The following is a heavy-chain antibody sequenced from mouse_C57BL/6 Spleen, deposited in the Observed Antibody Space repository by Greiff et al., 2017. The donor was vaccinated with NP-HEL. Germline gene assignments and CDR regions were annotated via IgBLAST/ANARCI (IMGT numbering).Heavy chain of an antibody. CDR3: TTPTTVVDYAMDY. D-gene: IGHD1-1*01. J-gene: IGHJ4*01. V-gene: IGHV14-4*01. CDR1: GFNIKDDY. Sequence: VQLKQSGAELVRPGASVKLSCTASGFNIKDDYMHWVKQRPEQGLEWIGWIDPENGDTEYASKFQGKATITADTSSNTAYLQLSSLTSEDTAVYYCTTPTTVVDYAMDYWGQGTSVTVSS. CDR2: IDPENGDT.